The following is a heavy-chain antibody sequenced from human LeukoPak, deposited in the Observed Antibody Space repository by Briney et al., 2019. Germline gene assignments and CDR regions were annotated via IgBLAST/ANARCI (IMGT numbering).Heavy chain of an antibody. CDR2: IYYSGST. CDR3: ARLGIAAAAYYFDY. J-gene: IGHJ4*02. V-gene: IGHV4-39*01. Sequence: SDTLSLTCTVSGGSISSSSYYWCWIRQRPGKGLEWIGSIYYSGSTYYNPSLKSRVTISVDTSKNQFSLKLSSVTAADTAVYYCARLGIAAAAYYFDYWGQGTLVTVSS. CDR1: GGSISSSSYY. D-gene: IGHD6-13*01.